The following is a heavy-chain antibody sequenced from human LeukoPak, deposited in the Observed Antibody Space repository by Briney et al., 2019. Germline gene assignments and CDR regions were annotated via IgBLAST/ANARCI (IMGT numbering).Heavy chain of an antibody. Sequence: PGGSLRLSCAASGFTFSSYATSWVRQAPGKGLEWVSAISGGGGSTYYADSVKGRFTISRDNSKNTLYLQMNSLRAEDTAIFYCAKALRAYGGNSPYYYYAMDVWGQGTTVTVSS. D-gene: IGHD4-23*01. CDR1: GFTFSSYA. J-gene: IGHJ6*02. CDR2: ISGGGGST. CDR3: AKALRAYGGNSPYYYYAMDV. V-gene: IGHV3-23*01.